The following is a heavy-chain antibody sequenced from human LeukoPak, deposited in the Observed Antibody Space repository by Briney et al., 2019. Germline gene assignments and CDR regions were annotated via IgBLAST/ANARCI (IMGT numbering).Heavy chain of an antibody. V-gene: IGHV3-23*01. D-gene: IGHD5-24*01. J-gene: IGHJ4*02. CDR2: ISGSGGST. Sequence: GGSLRLSCAASGFIFSTYAMSWVRQAPGKGPEWVSAISGSGGSTYYADSVKGRFTISRDNSKNTLYLQMNSLRAEDTAVYYCAKRDGDYFDYWGQGTLVTVSS. CDR1: GFIFSTYA. CDR3: AKRDGDYFDY.